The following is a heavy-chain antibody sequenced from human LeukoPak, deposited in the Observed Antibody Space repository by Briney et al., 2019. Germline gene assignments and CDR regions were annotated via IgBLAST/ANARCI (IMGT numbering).Heavy chain of an antibody. CDR3: ARGPRIVPADDGYYYMDV. Sequence: SETLSLTCAVYGGAFRDYYWTWIRLPPGKGREWIGEITHSGRTNYNPSLKSRVSISVDMAKKQFSLNLNSVTAADTAVYYCARGPRIVPADDGYYYMDVWGAGTTVTVSS. V-gene: IGHV4-34*01. CDR1: GGAFRDYY. CDR2: ITHSGRT. D-gene: IGHD2-2*01. J-gene: IGHJ6*03.